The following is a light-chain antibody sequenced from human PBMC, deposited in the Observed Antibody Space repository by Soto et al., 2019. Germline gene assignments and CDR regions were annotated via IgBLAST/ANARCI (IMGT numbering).Light chain of an antibody. CDR2: AVR. V-gene: IGLV2-11*01. CDR3: SSYTANDNWV. Sequence: QSALTQPHSVSGSPGQSVTISCTGTNSDVGRYNSVSWYQQLPGKAPKIIISAVRQRPSGVPDRFSGSKSGNTASLTISGLQADDEADYFCSSYTANDNWVFGGGTKVTVL. J-gene: IGLJ3*02. CDR1: NSDVGRYNS.